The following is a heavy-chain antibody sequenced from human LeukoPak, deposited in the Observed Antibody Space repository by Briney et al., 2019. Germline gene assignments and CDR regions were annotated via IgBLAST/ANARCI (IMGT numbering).Heavy chain of an antibody. V-gene: IGHV1-69*13. Sequence: GASVKVSCKASGGTFSSYAISWVRQAPGQGLEWMGGIIPIFGTANYAQKFQGRVTITADESTSTAYMELSSLRSEDTAVYYCARVRSITMIVVAPWGYFDYWGQGTLVTVSS. D-gene: IGHD3-22*01. CDR1: GGTFSSYA. J-gene: IGHJ4*02. CDR3: ARVRSITMIVVAPWGYFDY. CDR2: IIPIFGTA.